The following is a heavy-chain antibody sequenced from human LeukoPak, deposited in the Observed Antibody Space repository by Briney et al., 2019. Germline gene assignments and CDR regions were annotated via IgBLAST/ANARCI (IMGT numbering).Heavy chain of an antibody. Sequence: PETLSLTCTVSGGSMRTYYWSWIRQPAGKGLEWIGRIYASGRTNYNPSLKSRVTVSVDTSKNQSSLNLRSVTAADTAVYYCVREIEDAFDIWGQGTVVTVSS. CDR3: VREIEDAFDI. J-gene: IGHJ3*02. V-gene: IGHV4-4*07. CDR2: IYASGRT. CDR1: GGSMRTYY. D-gene: IGHD2/OR15-2a*01.